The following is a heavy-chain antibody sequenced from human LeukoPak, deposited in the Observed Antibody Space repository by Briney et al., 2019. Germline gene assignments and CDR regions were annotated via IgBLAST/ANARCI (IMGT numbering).Heavy chain of an antibody. J-gene: IGHJ2*01. CDR1: AFTFSSYW. Sequence: PGGSLRLSCAASAFTFSSYWMSWVRQAPGKRLEWVANIKEDGSDKNYVDSVKGRFTISRDNAKNTLYLQMNSLRAADTAVYYCTRWTDWYFDLWGRGTLVTVSS. D-gene: IGHD3/OR15-3a*01. CDR3: TRWTDWYFDL. CDR2: IKEDGSDK. V-gene: IGHV3-7*01.